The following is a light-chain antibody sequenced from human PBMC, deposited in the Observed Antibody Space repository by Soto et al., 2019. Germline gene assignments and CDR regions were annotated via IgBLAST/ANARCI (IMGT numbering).Light chain of an antibody. CDR2: DVT. J-gene: IGLJ1*01. V-gene: IGLV2-14*03. Sequence: QSALTQPASVSGSPGQSIAISCTGTSRDVGAYKYVCWYQQHSGKAPKLLIYDVTNRPSGISDRFSGSKSGNTASLTISGLRAEDEAGYYCSSFTPSDTYVFGSGTKGTVL. CDR1: SRDVGAYKY. CDR3: SSFTPSDTYV.